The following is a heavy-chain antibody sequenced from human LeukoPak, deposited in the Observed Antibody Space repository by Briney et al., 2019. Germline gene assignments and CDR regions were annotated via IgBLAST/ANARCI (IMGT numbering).Heavy chain of an antibody. J-gene: IGHJ6*03. CDR2: ISSSSSYI. Sequence: GGSLRLSCAASGFTFSSYSMTWVRQAPGKGLEGVSSISSSSSYIYYADSVKGRFTISRDNAKNSLYLQMNSLRAEDTAVYYCARSLVATIVGYYYYYMDVWGKGTTVTVSS. CDR1: GFTFSSYS. V-gene: IGHV3-21*01. CDR3: ARSLVATIVGYYYYYMDV. D-gene: IGHD5-12*01.